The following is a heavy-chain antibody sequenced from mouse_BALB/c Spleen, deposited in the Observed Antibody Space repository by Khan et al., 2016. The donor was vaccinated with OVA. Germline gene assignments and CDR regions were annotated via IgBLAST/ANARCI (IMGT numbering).Heavy chain of an antibody. CDR1: GYTFTKNG. CDR2: INTNTGEP. V-gene: IGHV9-3*02. CDR3: ARSRWLLPAMDY. D-gene: IGHD1-1*02. J-gene: IGHJ4*01. Sequence: QIQLVQSGPELKKPGETVKISCKASGYTFTKNGMNWVKQAPGKGLKWMGWINTNTGEPTYAEEFKGRFAFSLETSASTAYLQLTNLKNEDTGTFFCARSRWLLPAMDYWGQGTSVTVSS.